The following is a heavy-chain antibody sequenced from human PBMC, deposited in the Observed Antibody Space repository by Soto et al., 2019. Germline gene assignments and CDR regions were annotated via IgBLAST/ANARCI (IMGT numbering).Heavy chain of an antibody. D-gene: IGHD2-2*01. CDR2: IDPSDSYT. CDR3: ARSCSSTSCYSDYYGMDV. CDR1: GYSFTSYW. V-gene: IGHV5-10-1*01. J-gene: IGHJ6*02. Sequence: PGESLKISCKGSGYSFTSYWISWVRQMPGKGLEWMGRIDPSDSYTNYSPSFQGHVTISADKSISTAYLQWSSLKASDTAMYYCARSCSSTSCYSDYYGMDVWGQGTTVTVSS.